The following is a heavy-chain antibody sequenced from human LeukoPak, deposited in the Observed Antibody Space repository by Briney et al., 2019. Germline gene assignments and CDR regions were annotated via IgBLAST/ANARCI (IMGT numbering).Heavy chain of an antibody. CDR1: GFTFHTYW. J-gene: IGHJ5*02. D-gene: IGHD3-3*01. V-gene: IGHV3-7*01. CDR3: ARGAKIYDLVGTGPTFDP. CDR2: INEDGGEK. Sequence: QPGGSLRLSCAASGFTFHTYWMTWVRQAPGKGLEWVANINEDGGEKKYVDSVKGRFTISRDNAKNSLYLQMNSLRADDTAVYFCARGAKIYDLVGTGPTFDPWGQGTLVTVSS.